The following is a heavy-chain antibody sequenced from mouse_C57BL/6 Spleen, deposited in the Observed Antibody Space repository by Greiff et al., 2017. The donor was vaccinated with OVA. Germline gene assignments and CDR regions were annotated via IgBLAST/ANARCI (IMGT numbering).Heavy chain of an antibody. V-gene: IGHV1-62-2*01. CDR1: GYTFTEYT. CDR3: ARHEGEDLPYPYYFDY. D-gene: IGHD2-1*01. Sequence: QVQLKQSGAELVKPGASVKLSCKASGYTFTEYTIHWVKQRSGQGLEWIGWFYPGSGSIKYNEKFKDKATLTADKSSSTVYMELSRLTSEDSAVYFCARHEGEDLPYPYYFDYWGQGTTLTVSS. J-gene: IGHJ2*01. CDR2: FYPGSGSI.